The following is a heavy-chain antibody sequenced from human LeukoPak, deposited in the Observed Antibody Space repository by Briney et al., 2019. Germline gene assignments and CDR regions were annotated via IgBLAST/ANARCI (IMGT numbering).Heavy chain of an antibody. D-gene: IGHD6-19*01. CDR3: VKDQGIAVNIGPNFDY. V-gene: IGHV3-64D*06. CDR2: ISSNGGST. J-gene: IGHJ4*02. Sequence: PGGSLRLSCSASGFTFSSYAMHWVRQAPGKGLEYVSAISSNGGSTYYAESVKGRFTISRDNSKNTLYLQMSSLRAEDTPVYYCVKDQGIAVNIGPNFDYWGQGTLVAVSS. CDR1: GFTFSSYA.